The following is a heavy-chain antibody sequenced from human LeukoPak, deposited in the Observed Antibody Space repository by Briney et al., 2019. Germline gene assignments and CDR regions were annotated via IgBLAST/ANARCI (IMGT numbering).Heavy chain of an antibody. CDR2: IYYSGST. J-gene: IGHJ4*02. V-gene: IGHV4-39*07. D-gene: IGHD1-26*01. Sequence: PSETLSLTCTVSGGSISSSSYYWGWIRQPPGEGLEWIGSIYYSGSTYYNPSLKSRVTISVDTSKNQFSLKLSSVTAADTAVYYCARDRDNSGSYLGYRGQGTLVTVSS. CDR3: ARDRDNSGSYLGY. CDR1: GGSISSSSYY.